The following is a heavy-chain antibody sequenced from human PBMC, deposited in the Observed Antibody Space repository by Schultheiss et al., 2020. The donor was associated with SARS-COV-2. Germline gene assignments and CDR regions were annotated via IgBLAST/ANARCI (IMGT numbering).Heavy chain of an antibody. J-gene: IGHJ4*02. CDR1: GFTFSSYA. CDR2: IKQDGSEK. Sequence: GGSLRLSCAASGFTFSSYAMHWVRQAPGKGLEWVANIKQDGSEKYYVDSVKGRFTISRDNAKNSLYLQMNSLRAEDTAVYYCARDRLPLWLDYWGQGTLVTVSS. V-gene: IGHV3-7*05. D-gene: IGHD5-18*01. CDR3: ARDRLPLWLDY.